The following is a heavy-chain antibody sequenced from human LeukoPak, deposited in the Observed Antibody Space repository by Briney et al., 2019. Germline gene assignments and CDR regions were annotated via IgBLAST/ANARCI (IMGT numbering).Heavy chain of an antibody. CDR3: ARGKYDSSDYSGGWYYFDY. D-gene: IGHD3-22*01. CDR2: INQSGSG. CDR1: GGSFSGYH. J-gene: IGHJ4*02. Sequence: WETLSLTCAVFGGSFSGYHWTWIRQSPGKGLEWIGQINQSGSGNYYRSPKSRGTITIESSKNQFSLELSSVTAADSAMYFCARGKYDSSDYSGGWYYFDYWGQGTLVTVSS. V-gene: IGHV4-34*01.